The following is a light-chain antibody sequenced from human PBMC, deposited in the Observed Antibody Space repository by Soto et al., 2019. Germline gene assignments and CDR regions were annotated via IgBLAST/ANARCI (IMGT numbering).Light chain of an antibody. CDR3: QQYYITPYT. CDR2: WAS. Sequence: DIAMTQSPDSLAVYLGERATINCKSSQSILYSSNNKNYLAWYQQKSRQPPKLLIYWASTRESGVTDRFRGSGAGTDFTLTISSLHAEDVAVYYCQQYYITPYTFGQGTRLESK. CDR1: QSILYSSNNKNY. V-gene: IGKV4-1*01. J-gene: IGKJ2*01.